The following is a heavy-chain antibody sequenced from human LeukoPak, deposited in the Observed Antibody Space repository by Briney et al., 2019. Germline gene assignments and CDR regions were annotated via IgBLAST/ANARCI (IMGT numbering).Heavy chain of an antibody. Sequence: GASVKVSCKASGYAFTSYYMHWVRQAPGQGLEWMGIINPSDGGTSYAQNFQDRVTMTRDTSTSTVYMELSSLRSDDTAVYYCARGWNCGGDCYLYYYVMDVWGQGTTVTVSS. D-gene: IGHD2-21*02. J-gene: IGHJ6*02. CDR2: INPSDGGT. CDR3: ARGWNCGGDCYLYYYVMDV. V-gene: IGHV1-46*01. CDR1: GYAFTSYY.